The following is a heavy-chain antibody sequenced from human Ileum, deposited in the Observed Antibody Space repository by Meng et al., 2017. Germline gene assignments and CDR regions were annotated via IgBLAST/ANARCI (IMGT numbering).Heavy chain of an antibody. Sequence: QGQLQGAGPGLVKPSGTLSLTCAGSGDSISSSGWWSWVRQPPGKGLEWIGQIYQSGSTNYNPSLKSRVTISIDRSENQLSLKLSSVTAADTAVYYCARHIVGPTPGMEYWGQGALVTVSS. CDR2: IYQSGST. D-gene: IGHD1-26*01. V-gene: IGHV4-4*02. CDR3: ARHIVGPTPGMEY. CDR1: GDSISSSGW. J-gene: IGHJ4*02.